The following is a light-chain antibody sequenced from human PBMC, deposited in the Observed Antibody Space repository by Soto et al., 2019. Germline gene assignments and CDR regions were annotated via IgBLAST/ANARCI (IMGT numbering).Light chain of an antibody. V-gene: IGKV1-9*01. CDR2: TIS. CDR3: QQHNSYPLT. CDR1: QGVSSF. Sequence: IQLTQSPSSLSASVGDRVTITCRASQGVSSFFAWYQQKPGKAPKLMIYTISTLPSVVPSRFSGSGSGTDFNLTISSLQPEDVSTYGCQQHNSYPLTFGGGTKVEI. J-gene: IGKJ4*01.